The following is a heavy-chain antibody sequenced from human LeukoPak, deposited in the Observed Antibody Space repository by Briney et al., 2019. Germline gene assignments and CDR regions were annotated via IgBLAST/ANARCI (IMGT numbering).Heavy chain of an antibody. Sequence: SETLSLTCTVSGGSISSYYWSWIRQPPGKGLEWIGYIYYSGSTNYNPSLKSRVTISVDTSKNQFSLKLSSVTAADTAVYYCARSGGSSVYYYYYYMDVWGKGTTVTVSS. J-gene: IGHJ6*03. D-gene: IGHD6-6*01. CDR2: IYYSGST. CDR3: ARSGGSSVYYYYYYMDV. CDR1: GGSISSYY. V-gene: IGHV4-59*12.